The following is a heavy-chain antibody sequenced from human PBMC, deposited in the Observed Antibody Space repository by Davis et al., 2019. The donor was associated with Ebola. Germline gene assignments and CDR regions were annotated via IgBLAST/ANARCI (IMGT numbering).Heavy chain of an antibody. J-gene: IGHJ4*02. Sequence: PSETLSLTCAVYGGSFSGYYWSWIRQPPGKGLEWIGEINHSGSTNYNPSLKSRVTISVDTSKNQFSLKLSSVTAADTAVYYCARGRWYLFDYWGQGTLVTVSS. CDR2: INHSGST. D-gene: IGHD2-15*01. CDR3: ARGRWYLFDY. CDR1: GGSFSGYY. V-gene: IGHV4-34*01.